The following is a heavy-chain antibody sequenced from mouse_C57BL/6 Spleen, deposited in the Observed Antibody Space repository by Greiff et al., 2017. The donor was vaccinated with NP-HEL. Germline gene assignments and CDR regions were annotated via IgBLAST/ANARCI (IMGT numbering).Heavy chain of an antibody. D-gene: IGHD1-1*01. CDR3: GRHRGVYGWGYFDY. CDR2: ISNGGGST. V-gene: IGHV5-12*01. Sequence: EVKLVESGGGLVQPGGSLKLSCAASGFTFSDYYMYWVRQTPEKRLEWVAYISNGGGSTYYPDTVKGRFTISRDNAKNTLYLQMSRLKSEDTAMYYCGRHRGVYGWGYFDYWGQGTTLTVSA. CDR1: GFTFSDYY. J-gene: IGHJ2*01.